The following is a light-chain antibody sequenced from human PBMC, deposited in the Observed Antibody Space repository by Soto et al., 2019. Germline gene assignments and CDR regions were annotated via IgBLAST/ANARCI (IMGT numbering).Light chain of an antibody. CDR3: SSYTTSSTIV. Sequence: QSALTQPASVSGSPGQSITISCTGTSSDVGGFNFVSWYQQPPGKAPKLMIYDVSHRPSGVSNRFSGSKSGNTASLTISGLQAEDEFYYYCSSYTTSSTIVFGAGT. J-gene: IGLJ1*01. CDR1: SSDVGGFNF. V-gene: IGLV2-14*01. CDR2: DVS.